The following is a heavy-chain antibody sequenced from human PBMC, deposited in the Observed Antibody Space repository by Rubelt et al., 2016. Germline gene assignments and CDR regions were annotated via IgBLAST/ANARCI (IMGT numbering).Heavy chain of an antibody. CDR2: ISGKAYGGTI. CDR1: GFTFGDYS. V-gene: IGHV3-49*03. J-gene: IGHJ3*02. Sequence: EVQLAESGGDLVQPGRSLRLSCTASGFTFGDYSMSWFRQAPGKGLEWVGFISGKAYGGTIEYAAFVKGRFTILRDDSKNIAYLQMNSLKTEDTAMYYCTKDSYGSYPDDAFDIWGQGTMVTVSS. CDR3: TKDSYGSYPDDAFDI. D-gene: IGHD4-17*01.